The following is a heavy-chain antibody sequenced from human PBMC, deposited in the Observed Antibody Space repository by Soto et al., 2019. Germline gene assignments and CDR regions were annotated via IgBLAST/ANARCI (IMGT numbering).Heavy chain of an antibody. D-gene: IGHD3-3*01. CDR1: GFTFSSYS. CDR3: ARDITIFGVVPYQYYFDY. V-gene: IGHV3-21*01. J-gene: IGHJ4*02. Sequence: GSLRLSCAASGFTFSSYSMNWVRQAPGKGLEWVSSISSSSSYIYYADSVKGRFTISRDNAKNSLYLQMNSLRAEDTAVYYCARDITIFGVVPYQYYFDYWGQGTLVTVSS. CDR2: ISSSSSYI.